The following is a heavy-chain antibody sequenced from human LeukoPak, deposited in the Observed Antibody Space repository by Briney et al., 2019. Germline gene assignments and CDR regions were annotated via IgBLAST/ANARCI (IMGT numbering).Heavy chain of an antibody. Sequence: SETLSLTCTVSGGSISSGSYYWSWIRQPAGKGLEWIGRIYTSGSTNYNPSLESRVTISVDTSKNQFSLKLSSVTAADTAVYYCARDLGTGDFDPWGQGTLVTVSS. CDR2: IYTSGST. CDR1: GGSISSGSYY. J-gene: IGHJ5*02. CDR3: ARDLGTGDFDP. V-gene: IGHV4-61*02. D-gene: IGHD3-10*02.